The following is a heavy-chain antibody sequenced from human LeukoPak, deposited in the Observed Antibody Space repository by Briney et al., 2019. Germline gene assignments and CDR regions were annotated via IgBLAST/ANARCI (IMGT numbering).Heavy chain of an antibody. CDR2: IYHSGST. V-gene: IGHV4-30-2*01. CDR3: VRLGWGSWYFDH. CDR1: GGSISSGGYY. D-gene: IGHD7-27*01. J-gene: IGHJ2*01. Sequence: SETLSLTCTVSGGSISSGGYYWSWIRQPPGKGLEWIGYIYHSGSTYYNPSLKSRVTISVDRSKIHFSLNLTSVTAADTAVYYCVRLGWGSWYFDHWGSGTLITVSS.